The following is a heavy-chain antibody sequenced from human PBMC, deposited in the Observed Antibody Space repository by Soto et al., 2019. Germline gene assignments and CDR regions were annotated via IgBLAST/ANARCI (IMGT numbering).Heavy chain of an antibody. CDR1: GGTFSSYA. CDR2: IIPIFGTA. V-gene: IGHV1-69*13. D-gene: IGHD6-19*01. Sequence: SVKVSCKASGGTFSSYAISWVRQAPGQGLEWMGGIIPIFGTANYAQKFQGRVTITADESTSTAYMELSSLRSEDTAVYYCAGAVAGRYYFDYWGQGTLVTVSS. CDR3: AGAVAGRYYFDY. J-gene: IGHJ4*02.